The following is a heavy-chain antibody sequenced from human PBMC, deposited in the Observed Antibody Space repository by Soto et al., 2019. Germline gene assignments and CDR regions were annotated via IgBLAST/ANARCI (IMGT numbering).Heavy chain of an antibody. D-gene: IGHD3-22*01. CDR3: TREPYYSDSSGFYHYYFDY. CDR2: IRSKAYGGTT. Sequence: GGSLRLSCTASGFTFGDYAMSWVRQAPGKGLEWVGFIRSKAYGGTTQYAASVKGRFTISRDDSKDIAYLQMNSLKTEDTAVYYCTREPYYSDSSGFYHYYFDYWGQGTLVTVSS. CDR1: GFTFGDYA. V-gene: IGHV3-49*04. J-gene: IGHJ4*02.